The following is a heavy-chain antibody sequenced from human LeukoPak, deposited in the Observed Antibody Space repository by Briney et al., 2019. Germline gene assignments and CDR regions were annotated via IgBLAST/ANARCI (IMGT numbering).Heavy chain of an antibody. D-gene: IGHD1-1*01. CDR3: ARVSWFPGTSYYYMDV. Sequence: PSETLSLTCTVSGGSISSSSYYWGWIRQPPGKGLEWIGSIYYSGSTYYNPSLKSRVTISVDTSKNQFSLKLSSVTAADTAVYYCARVSWFPGTSYYYMDVWGKGTTVTVSS. J-gene: IGHJ6*03. CDR1: GGSISSSSYY. V-gene: IGHV4-39*07. CDR2: IYYSGST.